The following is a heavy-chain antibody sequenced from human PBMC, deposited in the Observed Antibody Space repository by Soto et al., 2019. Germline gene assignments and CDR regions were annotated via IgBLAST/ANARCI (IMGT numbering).Heavy chain of an antibody. CDR3: ARDLPSYSSSSGYYYYYGMEV. CDR2: INSDGSST. V-gene: IGHV3-74*01. D-gene: IGHD6-6*01. CDR1: VFTFSSYW. J-gene: IGHJ6*01. Sequence: VGSLRLSCASSVFTFSSYWMHCVRQSPGKWLVWVSRINSDGSSTSYADSVKGRFTISRDNAKNTLYLQMNSLRAEDTAVYYCARDLPSYSSSSGYYYYYGMEVWGQGTTVIVSS.